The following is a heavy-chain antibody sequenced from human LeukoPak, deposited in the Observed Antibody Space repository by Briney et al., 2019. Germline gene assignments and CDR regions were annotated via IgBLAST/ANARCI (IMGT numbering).Heavy chain of an antibody. J-gene: IGHJ6*03. V-gene: IGHV3-23*01. CDR3: AKEGGGRDYYYYYMDV. CDR2: ISGSGGST. CDR1: GFTFSSYG. Sequence: GGSLRLSCAASGFTFSSYGMSWVRQAPGKGLEWGSAISGSGGSTYYADSVKGRFTISRDNSKNTLYLQMNSLRAEDTAVYYCAKEGGGRDYYYYYMDVWGKGTTVTISS. D-gene: IGHD2-15*01.